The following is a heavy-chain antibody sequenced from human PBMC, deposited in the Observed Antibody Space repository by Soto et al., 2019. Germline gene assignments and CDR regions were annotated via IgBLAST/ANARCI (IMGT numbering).Heavy chain of an antibody. D-gene: IGHD6-19*01. CDR3: AGSIAVAGIFDY. J-gene: IGHJ4*02. CDR1: GGSISSSNW. CDR2: IYHSGST. V-gene: IGHV4-4*02. Sequence: SETLSLTCAVHGGSISSSNWWSWVRQPPGKGLEWIGEIYHSGSTNYNPSLKSRVTISVDKSKNQFSLKLSSVTAADTAVYYCAGSIAVAGIFDYWGQGTLVTVSS.